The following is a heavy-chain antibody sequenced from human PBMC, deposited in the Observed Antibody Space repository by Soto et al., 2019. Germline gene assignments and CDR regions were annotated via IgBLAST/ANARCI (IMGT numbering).Heavy chain of an antibody. J-gene: IGHJ5*01. CDR2: IYTSGST. CDR3: ARQTTYSSSWYDY. Sequence: SETRSLTCTVSGGSISNYYWTWIRQPSGKGLEWIGRIYTSGSTNYNPSLKSRVTMSVDTSKNQFSLELSSVTAADTALYYCARQTTYSSSWYDYWGHGTLVTVSS. D-gene: IGHD6-13*01. CDR1: GGSISNYY. V-gene: IGHV4-4*07.